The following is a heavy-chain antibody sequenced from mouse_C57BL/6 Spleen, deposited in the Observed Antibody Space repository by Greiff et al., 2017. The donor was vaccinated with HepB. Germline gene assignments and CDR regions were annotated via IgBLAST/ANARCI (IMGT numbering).Heavy chain of an antibody. D-gene: IGHD2-2*01. CDR1: GYTLTSYW. V-gene: IGHV1-53*01. J-gene: IGHJ1*03. CDR3: ARSGGYLWYFDV. Sequence: QVQLQQPGTELVKPGASVKLSCKASGYTLTSYWMHWVKQRPGQGLEWIGNINPSNGGTNYNEKFKSKATLTVDKSSSTAYMQLSSLTYEDSAVYYCARSGGYLWYFDVWGTGTTVTVSS. CDR2: INPSNGGT.